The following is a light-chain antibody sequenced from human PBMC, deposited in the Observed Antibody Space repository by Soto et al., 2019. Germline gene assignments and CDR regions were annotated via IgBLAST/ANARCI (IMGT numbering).Light chain of an antibody. CDR1: RAIGSD. CDR2: AAS. V-gene: IGKV1-6*01. CDR3: LQDHDDSWT. J-gene: IGKJ1*01. Sequence: ATPMTQSPSSLSASVGDRITITCRASRAIGSDLSWYQQKPGKAPTLLIYAASNLQSGVPSRFRGSRSGTEFTLTVSSLQPEDFATYYCLQDHDDSWTFGQGTKVDIK.